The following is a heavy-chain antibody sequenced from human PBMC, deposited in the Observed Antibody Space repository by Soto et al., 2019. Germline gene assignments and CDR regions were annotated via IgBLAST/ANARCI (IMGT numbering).Heavy chain of an antibody. D-gene: IGHD3-3*01. CDR1: GGSLSTYY. V-gene: IGHV4-59*04. J-gene: IGHJ4*02. CDR3: ARRITIFGVATFDY. CDR2: IYYSGST. Sequence: KTSETLSLACTVSGGSLSTYYWSWIRQPPGKGLEWIGYIYYSGSTYYNPSLKSRVTISVDTSKNQFSLKLSSVTAADTAVYYCARRITIFGVATFDYWGQGTLVTVSS.